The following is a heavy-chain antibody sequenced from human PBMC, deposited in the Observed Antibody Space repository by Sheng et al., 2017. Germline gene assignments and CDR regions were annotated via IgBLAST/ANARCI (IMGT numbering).Heavy chain of an antibody. V-gene: IGHV4-61*02. J-gene: IGHJ4*01. CDR2: IYTSGST. Sequence: QVHLQESGPGLVKPSQTLSLTCTVSGGSISSGPYYWSWIRXPAGKGLEWIGRIYTSGSTNYNPSLKSRVTMSLDTSKNQFSLKLXSVTAADXAVYYCRERXIRKTQYYFDY. CDR1: GGSISSGPYY. D-gene: IGHD3-10*01. CDR3: RERXIRKTQYYFDY.